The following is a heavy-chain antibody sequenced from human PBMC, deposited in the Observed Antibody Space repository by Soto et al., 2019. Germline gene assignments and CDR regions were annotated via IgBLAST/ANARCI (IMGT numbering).Heavy chain of an antibody. J-gene: IGHJ3*02. CDR3: AGLSLWFGEADAFDI. CDR1: GGSISSGGYY. CDR2: IYYSGST. D-gene: IGHD3-10*01. Sequence: QVQLQESGPGLVKPSQTLSLTCTVSGGSISSGGYYWSWIRQHPGKGLEWIGYIYYSGSTDYNPSLKSRVTISVDTSKNQFSLKLNSVTAADTAVYFCAGLSLWFGEADAFDIWGQGTMVTVSS. V-gene: IGHV4-31*03.